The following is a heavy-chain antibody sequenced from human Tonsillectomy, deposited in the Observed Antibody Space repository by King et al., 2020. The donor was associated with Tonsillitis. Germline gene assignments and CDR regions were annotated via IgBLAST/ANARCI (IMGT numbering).Heavy chain of an antibody. CDR3: AIQWYSVYYFDY. CDR2: ISGSGGST. CDR1: GFTFSSYA. Sequence: VQLVESGGGLVQPGGSLRLSCAASGFTFSSYAMSWVRQAPGKGLEWVSAISGSGGSTYYADSVKGRFTISRDNSKNTLYLQMNSLRAEDTAVYYGAIQWYSVYYFDYWGQGTLVTVSS. J-gene: IGHJ4*02. D-gene: IGHD4-23*01. V-gene: IGHV3-23*04.